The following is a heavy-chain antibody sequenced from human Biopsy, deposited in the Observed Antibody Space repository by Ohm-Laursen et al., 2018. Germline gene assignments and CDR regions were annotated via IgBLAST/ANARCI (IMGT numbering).Heavy chain of an antibody. V-gene: IGHV3-21*01. CDR1: GFIFSTYT. CDR2: ISSRSSDI. D-gene: IGHD2-2*01. J-gene: IGHJ6*02. Sequence: SLRLSCAASGFIFSTYTMNCVRQAPGEGLEWVSSISSRSSDIYYADSVKGRFTISRDNAKNSLFLHMNSLRAEDTAVYYCARESALKWYQSLSYFNGMDVWSQGTTVTVSS. CDR3: ARESALKWYQSLSYFNGMDV.